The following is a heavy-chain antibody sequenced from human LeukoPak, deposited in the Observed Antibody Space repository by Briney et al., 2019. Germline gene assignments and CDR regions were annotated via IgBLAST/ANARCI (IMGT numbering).Heavy chain of an antibody. D-gene: IGHD2-2*02. J-gene: IGHJ4*02. CDR3: ARLVSSGYCSSTSRYTDY. V-gene: IGHV5-51*01. CDR2: IYPGDSDT. CDR1: GYSFTSYW. Sequence: KPGESLKISCKGSGYSFTSYWIGWVRQMPGKGLEWMGIIYPGDSDTRYSPSFQGQVTISADKSISTAYLQWSSLKASDTAMYYCARLVSSGYCSSTSRYTDYWGQGTLVTVSS.